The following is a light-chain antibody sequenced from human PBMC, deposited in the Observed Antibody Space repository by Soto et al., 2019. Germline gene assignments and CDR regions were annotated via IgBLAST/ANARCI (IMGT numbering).Light chain of an antibody. CDR2: DAS. J-gene: IGKJ2*01. CDR3: PQSDNLAYT. V-gene: IGKV1-33*01. CDR1: QDISNY. Sequence: DIQMTQSPSSLSASVGDRVTITCQASQDISNYLNWYQQKPGKAPKLLIYDASNLETGVPSRFSGSGSGKDFTFTISSLQPEDIATYYCPQSDNLAYTFGQGTKLEIK.